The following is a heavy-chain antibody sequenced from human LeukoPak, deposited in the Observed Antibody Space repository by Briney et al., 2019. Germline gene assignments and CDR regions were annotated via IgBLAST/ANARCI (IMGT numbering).Heavy chain of an antibody. CDR1: GFTFSSYE. V-gene: IGHV3-48*03. CDR3: ARVRVVVAADVDC. J-gene: IGHJ4*02. Sequence: GGSLRLSCAASGFTFSSYEMNWVRQSPGKGLEWVSYISSSGSTIYYTDSVKGQFTISRDNAKNSLYLQMNSLRAEGTAVYYCARVRVVVAADVDCWGQGTLVTVSS. D-gene: IGHD2-15*01. CDR2: ISSSGSTI.